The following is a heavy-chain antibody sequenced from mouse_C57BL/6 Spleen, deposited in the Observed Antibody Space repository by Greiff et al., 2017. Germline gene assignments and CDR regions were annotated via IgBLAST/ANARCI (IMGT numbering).Heavy chain of an antibody. CDR2: INPSNGGT. V-gene: IGHV1-53*01. CDR3: AKEGVYDYSFAY. J-gene: IGHJ3*01. D-gene: IGHD2-4*01. CDR1: GYTFTSYW. Sequence: QVQLQQSGTELVKPGASVKLSCKASGYTFTSYWMHWVKQRPGQGLEWIGNINPSNGGTNYNEKFKSKATLTVDKSSSTAYMQLSSLTSEDSGVYYCAKEGVYDYSFAYWGQGTLVTVSA.